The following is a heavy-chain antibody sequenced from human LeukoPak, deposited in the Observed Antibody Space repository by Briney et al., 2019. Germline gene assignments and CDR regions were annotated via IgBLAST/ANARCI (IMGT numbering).Heavy chain of an antibody. CDR2: IYYSGST. CDR3: ATDLVVGGSCRLDY. Sequence: SQTLSLTCTVSGGSISGGGYYWTWIRQHPGKGLEWIGYIYYSGSTYYNPSLQSRVTISVDTSKNQFSLKLTSLTAADTAVYYCATDLVVGGSCRLDYWGQGTLVTVSS. D-gene: IGHD2-15*01. V-gene: IGHV4-31*02. J-gene: IGHJ4*02. CDR1: GGSISGGGYY.